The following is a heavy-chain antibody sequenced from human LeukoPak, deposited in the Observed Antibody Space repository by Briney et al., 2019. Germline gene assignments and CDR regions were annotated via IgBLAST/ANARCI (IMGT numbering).Heavy chain of an antibody. V-gene: IGHV3-30*04. Sequence: GGSLRLSCAASGFTFSSYAMHWVRQAPGKGLEWVAVISYDGGNKYYADSVKGRFTISRDNSKNTLYLQMNSLRAEDTAVYYCARDGASSGYATLDYWGQGTLVTVSS. CDR1: GFTFSSYA. D-gene: IGHD5-12*01. J-gene: IGHJ4*02. CDR3: ARDGASSGYATLDY. CDR2: ISYDGGNK.